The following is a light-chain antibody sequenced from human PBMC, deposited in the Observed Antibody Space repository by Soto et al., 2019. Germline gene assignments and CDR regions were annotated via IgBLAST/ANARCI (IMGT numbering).Light chain of an antibody. V-gene: IGKV1-5*01. Sequence: DIQMTQCPSSLSASVGDRVTITCRSSQTINSYLNWYQQKPGKAPQILIYDASTLKSGVPSRFSASGSGTEFTLIISSLQPDDFATYYCQQYTSYSWTFGQGTKVDIK. J-gene: IGKJ1*01. CDR1: QTINSY. CDR2: DAS. CDR3: QQYTSYSWT.